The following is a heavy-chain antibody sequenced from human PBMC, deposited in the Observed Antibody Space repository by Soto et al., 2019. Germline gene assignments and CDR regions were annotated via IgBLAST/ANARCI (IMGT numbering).Heavy chain of an antibody. CDR3: AKDTDHAYDF. V-gene: IGHV1-69*01. J-gene: IGHJ4*02. CDR2: IIPLFGTT. CDR1: GGTFRSFA. Sequence: QVQLVQSGAEVKKPGSSVKVSCKSSGGTFRSFAFSWVRQAPVHGLEWMGGIIPLFGTTNYAQRFQGRVTISADASTSTAYMELSSLKSEDTAIYYCAKDTDHAYDFWGQGTLVTVSS. D-gene: IGHD3-16*01.